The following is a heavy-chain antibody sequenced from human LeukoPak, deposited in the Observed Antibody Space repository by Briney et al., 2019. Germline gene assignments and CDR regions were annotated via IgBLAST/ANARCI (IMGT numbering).Heavy chain of an antibody. Sequence: SVKVSCKASGGTFSSYAISWVRQAPGQGLEWMGGIIPIFGTANYAQKFQGRVTITADESTSTAYMELSSLRSEDTAVYYCARHMVRGVIEMVVDYWGQGTLVTVSS. CDR1: GGTFSSYA. J-gene: IGHJ4*02. D-gene: IGHD3-10*01. CDR3: ARHMVRGVIEMVVDY. CDR2: IIPIFGTA. V-gene: IGHV1-69*13.